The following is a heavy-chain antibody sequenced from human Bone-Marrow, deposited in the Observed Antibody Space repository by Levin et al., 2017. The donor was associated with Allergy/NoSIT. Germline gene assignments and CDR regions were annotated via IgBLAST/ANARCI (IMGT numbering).Heavy chain of an antibody. Sequence: GGSLRLSCTASGFTFGDYAMSWFRQAPGKGLEWVGFIRSKAYGGTTEYAASVKGRFTISRDDSKSIAYLQMNSLKTEDTAVYYCTRVPIPIAAAGTGGTRRENWFDPWGQGTLVTVSS. CDR1: GFTFGDYA. CDR3: TRVPIPIAAAGTGGTRRENWFDP. CDR2: IRSKAYGGTT. D-gene: IGHD6-13*01. J-gene: IGHJ5*02. V-gene: IGHV3-49*03.